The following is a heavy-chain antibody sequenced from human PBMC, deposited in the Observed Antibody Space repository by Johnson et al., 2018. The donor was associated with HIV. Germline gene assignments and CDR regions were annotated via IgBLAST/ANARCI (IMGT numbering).Heavy chain of an antibody. J-gene: IGHJ3*02. CDR3: ARGCRYGYTCDAFEI. Sequence: QVQLVESGGGVVQPGRSLRLSCAASGFTFDDYGMSWVRQAPGKGLEWVALILYDGSNKYYADSVKGRFTISRDNSKNTLSLQMNSLRAEDTAVYYCARGCRYGYTCDAFEIWGQGTMVTVSS. CDR2: ILYDGSNK. CDR1: GFTFDDYG. V-gene: IGHV3-30*03. D-gene: IGHD5-24*01.